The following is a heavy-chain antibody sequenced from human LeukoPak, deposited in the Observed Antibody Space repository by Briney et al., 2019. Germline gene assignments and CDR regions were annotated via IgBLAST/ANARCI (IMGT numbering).Heavy chain of an antibody. CDR3: ARPNLDYYDSSGYLDY. V-gene: IGHV3-21*01. D-gene: IGHD3-22*01. J-gene: IGHJ4*02. CDR1: GFTFNSYS. Sequence: PGGSLRLSCAASGFTFNSYSMNWVRQAPGKGLEWVSSISSSSSYIYYADSVKGRFTISRDNAKNSLYLQMNSLRAEDTAVYYCARPNLDYYDSSGYLDYWGQGTLVTVSS. CDR2: ISSSSSYI.